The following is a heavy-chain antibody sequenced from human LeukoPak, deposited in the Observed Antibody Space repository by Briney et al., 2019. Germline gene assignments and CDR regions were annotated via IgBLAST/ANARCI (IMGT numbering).Heavy chain of an antibody. CDR1: GFTFSSYS. V-gene: IGHV3-21*01. CDR2: ISSSSSYI. J-gene: IGHJ4*02. CDR3: ARGNYDGQGSFDY. Sequence: GGSLRLSCAASGFTFSSYSLNWVRQAPGKGLEWVSSISSSSSYIYYADSVKGRFTISRDNAKNSLYLQMNSLRAEDTAVYYCARGNYDGQGSFDYWGQGTLVTVSS. D-gene: IGHD4-23*01.